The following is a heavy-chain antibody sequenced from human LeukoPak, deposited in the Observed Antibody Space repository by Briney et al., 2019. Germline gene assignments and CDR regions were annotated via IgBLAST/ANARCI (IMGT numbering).Heavy chain of an antibody. Sequence: GGSLRLSXAASGFTFSSYGMHWVRQAPGKGLEWVAFIRYDGSNKYYADSVKGRFTISRDNSKNTLYLQMNSLRAEDTAVYYCAKDLSTFQLYYYDSSGHDYWGQGTLVTVSS. CDR2: IRYDGSNK. CDR3: AKDLSTFQLYYYDSSGHDY. CDR1: GFTFSSYG. D-gene: IGHD3-22*01. V-gene: IGHV3-30*02. J-gene: IGHJ4*02.